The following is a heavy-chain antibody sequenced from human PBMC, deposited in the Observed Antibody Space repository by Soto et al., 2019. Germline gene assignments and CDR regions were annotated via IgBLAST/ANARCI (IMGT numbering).Heavy chain of an antibody. Sequence: EVQLVESGGGLVQPGRSLRLSCAASGFTLDDYAMHWVRQAPGKGLEWVSGLSWNSGSIGYADSVKGRLTISRDNAKNSLYLQMNSLRAEDTALYDCAKDTSYYYGSGRDFDYWGQGTLVTVSS. CDR2: LSWNSGSI. V-gene: IGHV3-9*01. J-gene: IGHJ4*02. D-gene: IGHD3-10*01. CDR1: GFTLDDYA. CDR3: AKDTSYYYGSGRDFDY.